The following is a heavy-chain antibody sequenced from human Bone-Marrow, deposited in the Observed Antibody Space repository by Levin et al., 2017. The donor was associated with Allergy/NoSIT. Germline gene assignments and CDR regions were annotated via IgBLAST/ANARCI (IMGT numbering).Heavy chain of an antibody. CDR3: AKVAHKYAAGGDRGNWFDP. CDR2: ISYDGSNK. V-gene: IGHV3-30*18. D-gene: IGHD3-16*01. Sequence: GGSLRLSCAASGFTFSSYGMHWVRQAPGKGLEWVAVISYDGSNKYYADSVKGRFTISRDNSKNTLYLQMNSLRAEDTAVYYCAKVAHKYAAGGDRGNWFDPWGQGTLVTVSS. CDR1: GFTFSSYG. J-gene: IGHJ5*02.